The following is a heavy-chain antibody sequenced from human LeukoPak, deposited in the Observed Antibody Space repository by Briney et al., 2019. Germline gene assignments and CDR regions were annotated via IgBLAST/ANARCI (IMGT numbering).Heavy chain of an antibody. V-gene: IGHV3-23*01. CDR3: AKGGLGGYNAGFDY. Sequence: GGFLRLSCAASGFTLSTYAMSWVRQAPGKGLEWVSAINGGGDTTFYADSVKGRFTISRDNSKNTLNLQMNSLRAEDTAIYYCAKGGLGGYNAGFDYWGQGTLATVSS. CDR2: INGGGDTT. J-gene: IGHJ4*02. CDR1: GFTLSTYA. D-gene: IGHD5-24*01.